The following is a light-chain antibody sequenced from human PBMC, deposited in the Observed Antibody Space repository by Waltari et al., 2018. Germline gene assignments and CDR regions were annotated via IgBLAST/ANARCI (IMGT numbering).Light chain of an antibody. V-gene: IGKV4-1*01. J-gene: IGKJ1*01. CDR2: WAA. Sequence: DIVMTKSPDYLVVSLAERPTITCKTGRSLLYRSNNKSYLAWYQQKPGQPPKLLIYWAALRESGVPDRFSGSGSGTDFTLTISSLQPEDVAVYYCQQYYRAPRTFGQGTKVEIK. CDR3: QQYYRAPRT. CDR1: RSLLYRSNNKSY.